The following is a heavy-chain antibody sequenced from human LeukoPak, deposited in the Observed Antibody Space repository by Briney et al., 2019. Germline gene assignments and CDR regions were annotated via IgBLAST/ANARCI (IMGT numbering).Heavy chain of an antibody. D-gene: IGHD3-9*01. J-gene: IGHJ4*02. CDR2: ISYDGSNK. CDR1: GFTFSSYG. Sequence: GGSLRLSCAASGFTFSSYGMHWVRQAPGKGLEWVAVISYDGSNKYYADSVKGRFTISRDNSKNTLYLQMNSLRAEDTAVYYCAREGAEYYDILTGYYISPHSAALDYWGQGTLVTVSS. CDR3: AREGAEYYDILTGYYISPHSAALDY. V-gene: IGHV3-30*03.